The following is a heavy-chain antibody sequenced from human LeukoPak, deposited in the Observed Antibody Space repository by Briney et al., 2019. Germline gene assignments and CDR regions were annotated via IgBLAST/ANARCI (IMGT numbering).Heavy chain of an antibody. V-gene: IGHV4-34*01. Sequence: PGGSLRLSCAASGFTFSDYYMSWIRQPPGKGLEWIGEINHSGSTNYNPSLKSRVTISVDTSKNQFSLKLSSVTAADTAVYYCARGIPYYDSSGYRHYFDYWGQGTLVTVSS. CDR2: INHSGST. CDR1: GFTFSDYY. J-gene: IGHJ4*02. CDR3: ARGIPYYDSSGYRHYFDY. D-gene: IGHD3-22*01.